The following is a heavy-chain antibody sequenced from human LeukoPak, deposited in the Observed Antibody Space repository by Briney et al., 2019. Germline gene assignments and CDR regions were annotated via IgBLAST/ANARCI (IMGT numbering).Heavy chain of an antibody. Sequence: SETLSLTCTVSGGSISSSSYYWGWIRQPPGKGLEWIGSIYYSGSTYYNPSLKSRVTISVDTSKNQFSLKLSSVTAADTAVYYCARGLVPTDYYYYYGMDVWGQGTTVTVSS. J-gene: IGHJ6*02. CDR3: ARGLVPTDYYYYYGMDV. CDR2: IYYSGST. D-gene: IGHD1-26*01. V-gene: IGHV4-39*07. CDR1: GGSISSSSYY.